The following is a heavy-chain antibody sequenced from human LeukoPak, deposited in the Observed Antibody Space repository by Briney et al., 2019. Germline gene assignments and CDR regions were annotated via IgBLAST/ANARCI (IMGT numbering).Heavy chain of an antibody. CDR1: GGSFSGYY. D-gene: IGHD1-26*01. Sequence: SETLSLTCAVYGGSFSGYYWSWIRQPPGKGLEWIGEINHSGSTNYNPSLKSRVTISVDTSKNQFSLKLSSVTAADTAVYYCARGGAGKLRQKSAFDIWGQGTMVTVSS. CDR2: INHSGST. V-gene: IGHV4-34*01. J-gene: IGHJ3*02. CDR3: ARGGAGKLRQKSAFDI.